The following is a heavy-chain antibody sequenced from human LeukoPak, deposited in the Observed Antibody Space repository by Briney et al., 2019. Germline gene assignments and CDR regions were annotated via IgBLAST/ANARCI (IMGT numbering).Heavy chain of an antibody. CDR3: ARGDPEYSSSSELDY. J-gene: IGHJ4*02. Sequence: SETLSLACTVSGGSVSSDSYYWSWIRQPPGKGLEWIGHIYYSGSTNYNPSLKSRVTISVDTSNNQFSLDLTSVTAADTAVYYCARGDPEYSSSSELDYWGQGTLVTVSS. V-gene: IGHV4-61*01. CDR2: IYYSGST. D-gene: IGHD6-6*01. CDR1: GGSVSSDSYY.